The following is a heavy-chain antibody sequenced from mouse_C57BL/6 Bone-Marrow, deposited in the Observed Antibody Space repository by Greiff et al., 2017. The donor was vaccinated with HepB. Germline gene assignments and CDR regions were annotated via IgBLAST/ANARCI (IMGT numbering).Heavy chain of an antibody. V-gene: IGHV1-69*01. CDR1: GYTFTSYW. J-gene: IGHJ1*03. D-gene: IGHD1-1*01. CDR2: IDPSDSYT. CDR3: ARYGYYGSPYWYFDV. Sequence: QVQLKQPGAELVMPGASVKLSCKASGYTFTSYWMHWVKQRPGQGLEWIGEIDPSDSYTNYNQKFKGKSTLTVDKSSSTAYMQLSSLTSEDSAVYYCARYGYYGSPYWYFDVWGTGTTVTGSS.